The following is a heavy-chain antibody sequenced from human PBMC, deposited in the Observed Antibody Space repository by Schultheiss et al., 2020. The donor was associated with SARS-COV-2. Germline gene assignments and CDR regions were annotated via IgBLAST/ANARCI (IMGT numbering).Heavy chain of an antibody. CDR1: GGSFSGYY. V-gene: IGHV4-34*01. CDR2: IYHSGST. CDR3: ARAAGLRRHDYVYDI. D-gene: IGHD3-16*01. Sequence: SETLSLTCAVYGGSFSGYYWSWIRQPPGKGLEWIGEIYHSGSTNYNPSLKSRVTISVDTSKNQFSLKLTSVTAADTAVYYCARAAGLRRHDYVYDIWGQGTMVTVSS. J-gene: IGHJ3*02.